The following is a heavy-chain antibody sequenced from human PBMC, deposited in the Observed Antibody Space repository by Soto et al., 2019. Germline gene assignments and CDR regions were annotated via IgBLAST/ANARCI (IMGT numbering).Heavy chain of an antibody. CDR2: INGDGSTT. D-gene: IGHD6-13*01. CDR1: GFTFSGNW. V-gene: IGHV3-74*01. CDR3: ARGWIAGAPRPY. Sequence: PGGSLRLSCAASGFTFSGNWMHWVRQAPGEGLVWVSRINGDGSTTNYADSVKGRFTISRDNAKNTLYLQMSSLRVEDTAVYYCARGWIAGAPRPYWGQGTLVTVSS. J-gene: IGHJ4*02.